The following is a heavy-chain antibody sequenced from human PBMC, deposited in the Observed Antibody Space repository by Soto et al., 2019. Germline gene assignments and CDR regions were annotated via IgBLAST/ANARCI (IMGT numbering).Heavy chain of an antibody. D-gene: IGHD2-15*01. V-gene: IGHV3-13*01. Sequence: EVQLVESGGGLVQPGGSLRLSCAASGFTFSSYDMHWVRQATGKGLEWVSAIGTAGDTYYPGSVKGRFTISRENAKNSLYLQMTSLRAGDTAVYYCGRAGNCSGGSCYSGKGYGMDVWGQGTTVTVSS. CDR2: IGTAGDT. CDR1: GFTFSSYD. CDR3: GRAGNCSGGSCYSGKGYGMDV. J-gene: IGHJ6*02.